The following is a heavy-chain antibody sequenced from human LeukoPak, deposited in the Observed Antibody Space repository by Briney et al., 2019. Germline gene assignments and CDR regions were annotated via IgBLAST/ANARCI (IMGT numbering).Heavy chain of an antibody. D-gene: IGHD3-10*01. J-gene: IGHJ1*01. Sequence: PGGSLRLSCAVSGFSFSDDWMHWVRQVPGKGLVWVSRINPDGGKRGYADSVKGRFTISRDNARDTLYLQMNSLTADDAALYYCVTESVPAGGEHWGRGTLVAVSS. V-gene: IGHV3-74*01. CDR1: GFSFSDDW. CDR2: INPDGGKR. CDR3: VTESVPAGGEH.